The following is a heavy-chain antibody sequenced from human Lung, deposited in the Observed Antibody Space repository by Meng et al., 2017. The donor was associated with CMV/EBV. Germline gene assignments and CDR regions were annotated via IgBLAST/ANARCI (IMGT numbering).Heavy chain of an antibody. CDR2: IKTDGTYS. V-gene: IGHV3-74*01. J-gene: IGHJ4*02. CDR3: VRDGDHWNFDY. D-gene: IGHD1-1*01. CDR1: GFTFSRYW. Sequence: GESLKISCAASGFTFSRYWMHWVRQTPEKGLVWVSRIKTDGTYSNYADYVKGRFTISRDNARNTLYLQMNSLRGEDTAVYFCVRDGDHWNFDYWGQGTVVTVDS.